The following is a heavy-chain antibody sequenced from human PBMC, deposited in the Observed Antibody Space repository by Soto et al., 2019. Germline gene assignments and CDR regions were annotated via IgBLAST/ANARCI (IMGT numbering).Heavy chain of an antibody. CDR3: ARSDYYVAQQVFQH. D-gene: IGHD3-10*02. CDR2: IIPIFGTA. CDR1: GGTFRSYA. Sequence: SVKVSCKASGGTFRSYAISWVRQAPGQGLEWMGGIIPIFGTANYAQKFQGRVTITADESTSTAYMELSSLRSEDTAVYFCARSDYYVAQQVFQHWGQGTLVTVS. J-gene: IGHJ1*01. V-gene: IGHV1-69*13.